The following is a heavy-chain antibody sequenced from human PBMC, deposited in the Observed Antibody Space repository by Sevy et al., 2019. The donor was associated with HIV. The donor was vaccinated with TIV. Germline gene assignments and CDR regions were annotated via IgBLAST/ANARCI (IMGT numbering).Heavy chain of an antibody. CDR3: AKDSSGYSSGWYGQFDY. D-gene: IGHD6-19*01. J-gene: IGHJ4*02. V-gene: IGHV3-23*01. Sequence: GGSLRLSCAASGFTFSSYAMSWVRQAPGKGLEWVSAISGSGGSTYYADSVKGRFTISRDNSKNTLYLQMNSLRAEDMAVYYCAKDSSGYSSGWYGQFDYWGQGTLVTVSS. CDR1: GFTFSSYA. CDR2: ISGSGGST.